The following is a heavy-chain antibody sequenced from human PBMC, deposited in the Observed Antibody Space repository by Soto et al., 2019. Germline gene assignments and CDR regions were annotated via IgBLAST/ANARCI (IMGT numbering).Heavy chain of an antibody. V-gene: IGHV3-23*04. D-gene: IGHD3-3*01. Sequence: EAQLVESGGGLVQPGGSLRLSCAASGFAFGSYAMNWVRQAPGKGLEWVSAVTSGGTTYYADSVGGRFTISRDNSKNTLYLQINSLRAEDTAVYYCATELRYLEWFTRPDYWGQGTLVTVSS. CDR1: GFAFGSYA. J-gene: IGHJ4*02. CDR3: ATELRYLEWFTRPDY. CDR2: VTSGGTT.